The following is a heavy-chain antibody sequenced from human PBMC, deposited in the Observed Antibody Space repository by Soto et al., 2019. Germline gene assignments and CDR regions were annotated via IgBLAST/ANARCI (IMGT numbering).Heavy chain of an antibody. CDR1: GYTFTSYG. J-gene: IGHJ2*01. CDR3: ARDKSGRAAHDVDFDL. D-gene: IGHD3-16*01. V-gene: IGHV1-18*01. CDR2: ISAYNGNT. Sequence: QVQLVQSGAEVKKLGASVKVSCKASGYTFTSYGISWVREAPGQGLEWVGWISAYNGNTNYAQKLQGRVTMTTDTSTSTAYMELRSLRSDDTAVYYCARDKSGRAAHDVDFDLWGRGTLVTVSS.